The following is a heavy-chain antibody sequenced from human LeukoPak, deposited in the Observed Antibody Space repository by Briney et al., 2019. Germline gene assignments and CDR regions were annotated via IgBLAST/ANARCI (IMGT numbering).Heavy chain of an antibody. CDR3: ARANRDSSGDFVSYFDY. J-gene: IGHJ4*02. CDR2: VSSSGGST. V-gene: IGHV3-64*01. D-gene: IGHD3-22*01. Sequence: QSGGSLRLSCAASGFTFSSYAMHWVRQAPGKGLEYVSAVSSSGGSTYYANSVKGRFTISSDNSNNTTHLQMGSLRAEDLAVYYCARANRDSSGDFVSYFDYWGEGTLVSVSS. CDR1: GFTFSSYA.